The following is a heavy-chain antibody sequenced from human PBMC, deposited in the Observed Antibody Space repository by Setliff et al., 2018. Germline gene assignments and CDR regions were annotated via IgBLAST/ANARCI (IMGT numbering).Heavy chain of an antibody. Sequence: GGSLRLSCAASGFTFSAYYMNWVRQAPGKGLEWVSSISRSSSYIYYADSVKGRFTSSRDNAKNSLYLQMISLRGEDTAVYYCARDQVGSSGYYQWGFYFYYMDVWGKGTTVTVSS. D-gene: IGHD3-22*01. CDR1: GFTFSAYY. CDR3: ARDQVGSSGYYQWGFYFYYMDV. J-gene: IGHJ6*03. CDR2: ISRSSSYI. V-gene: IGHV3-21*01.